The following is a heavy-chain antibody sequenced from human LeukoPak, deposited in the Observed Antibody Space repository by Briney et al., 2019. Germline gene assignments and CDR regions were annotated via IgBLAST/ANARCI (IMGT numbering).Heavy chain of an antibody. D-gene: IGHD4-17*01. V-gene: IGHV3-15*01. J-gene: IGHJ4*02. CDR3: TTDPTTVTTTDY. Sequence: GALRLSCAASGFTFSNAWMSWVRQAPGKGLEWVGRIKSKTDGGTTDYAAPVKGRFTISRDDSKNTLYLQMNSLKTEDTAVYYCTTDPTTVTTTDYWGQGTLVTVSS. CDR2: IKSKTDGGTT. CDR1: GFTFSNAW.